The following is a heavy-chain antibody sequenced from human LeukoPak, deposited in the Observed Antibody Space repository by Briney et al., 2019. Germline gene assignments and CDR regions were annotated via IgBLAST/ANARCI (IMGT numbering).Heavy chain of an antibody. D-gene: IGHD2/OR15-2a*01. V-gene: IGHV4-61*01. CDR1: GGSISSGSYY. CDR2: IYDSGSP. Sequence: SETLSLTCTVSGGSISSGSYYWSWIRQPPGKGLEWIGYIYDSGSPKYNPSLMSRVTISLHTSKNQFSLKLNSVTAADTAVYYCARDFFASSASFVASDIWGPGTMVTVSS. J-gene: IGHJ3*02. CDR3: ARDFFASSASFVASDI.